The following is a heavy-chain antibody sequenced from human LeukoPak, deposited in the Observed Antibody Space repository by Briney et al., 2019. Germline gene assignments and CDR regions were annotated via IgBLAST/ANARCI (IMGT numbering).Heavy chain of an antibody. CDR3: AKDPHYYGSGSLDY. J-gene: IGHJ4*02. CDR1: GFTFSDYY. CDR2: ISSSGTTI. V-gene: IGHV3-11*04. D-gene: IGHD3-10*01. Sequence: GGSVRLSCAASGFTFSDYYMNWIRQAPGKGLEWVSYISSSGTTIYYADSVKGRFTISRDNSKNTLYLQMNSLRAEDTAVYYCAKDPHYYGSGSLDYWGQGTLVTVSS.